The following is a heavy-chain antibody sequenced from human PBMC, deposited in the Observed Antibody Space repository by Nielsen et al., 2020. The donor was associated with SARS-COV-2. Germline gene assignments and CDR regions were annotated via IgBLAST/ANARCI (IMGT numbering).Heavy chain of an antibody. CDR3: AKLLDQAYYYDSSGYQWDY. J-gene: IGHJ4*02. Sequence: GESLKISCAASGFTFSSYWMSWVRQAPGKGLEWVANIKQDGSEKYYADSVKGRFTISRDNSKNTLYLQMNSLRAEDTAVYYCAKLLDQAYYYDSSGYQWDYWGQGTLVTVSS. V-gene: IGHV3-7*01. CDR2: IKQDGSEK. D-gene: IGHD3-22*01. CDR1: GFTFSSYW.